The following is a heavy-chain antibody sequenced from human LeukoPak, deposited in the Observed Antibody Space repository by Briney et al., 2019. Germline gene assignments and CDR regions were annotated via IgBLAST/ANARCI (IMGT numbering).Heavy chain of an antibody. Sequence: GGSLRLSCAASGLTFSSYAMSWVRQAPGKGLEWVSAISGSGGSTYYADSVKGRFTISRDNSKNTLYLQMNSLRAEDTAVYYCAHGADYGDYIFDYWGQGTLVTVSS. D-gene: IGHD4-17*01. CDR2: ISGSGGST. J-gene: IGHJ4*02. CDR3: AHGADYGDYIFDY. CDR1: GLTFSSYA. V-gene: IGHV3-23*01.